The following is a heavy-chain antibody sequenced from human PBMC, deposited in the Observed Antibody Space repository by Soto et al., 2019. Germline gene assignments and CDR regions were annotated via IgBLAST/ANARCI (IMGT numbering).Heavy chain of an antibody. Sequence: QVLLVQSGAELRKPGSSVKVSCKASGGTFSDFTINWVRQAPGQRREWMGGIIPFFDTANYAENFQGRVTITADESTSTSFMEVSSLRSEDTAVYYCARNGTLTGYSYGMDVWGQGTMVTVSS. V-gene: IGHV1-69*01. CDR1: GGTFSDFT. J-gene: IGHJ6*02. D-gene: IGHD1-1*01. CDR2: IIPFFDTA. CDR3: ARNGTLTGYSYGMDV.